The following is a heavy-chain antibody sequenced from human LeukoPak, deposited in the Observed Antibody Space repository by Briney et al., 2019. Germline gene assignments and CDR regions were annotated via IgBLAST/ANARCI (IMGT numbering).Heavy chain of an antibody. V-gene: IGHV3-23*01. CDR1: GFTFSSYA. CDR3: AKDTHKIRHLRPLEDDY. D-gene: IGHD1-1*01. Sequence: GGSLRLSCSASGFTFSSYAMSWVRQAPGKGLEWVSTFGERGSSAYYADSVKGRFTISRDNSKNTLYLQMNSLRAEGTAVYYCAKDTHKIRHLRPLEDDYWGQGTLVTVSS. J-gene: IGHJ4*02. CDR2: FGERGSSA.